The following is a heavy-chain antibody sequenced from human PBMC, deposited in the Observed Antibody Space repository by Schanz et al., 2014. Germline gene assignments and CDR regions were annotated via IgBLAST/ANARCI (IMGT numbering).Heavy chain of an antibody. CDR1: GFNFSSYG. V-gene: IGHV3-48*01. J-gene: IGHJ4*02. D-gene: IGHD1-26*01. CDR2: ISNSGTTI. CDR3: AKEGSIYWDRSVDY. Sequence: VQLVESGGGVVQPGRSLRLSCAASGFNFSSYGMHWVRQAPGKGLEWVSYISNSGTTIYYADSVKGRFTISRDNSKNTLYLQMNSLRPEDTAVYYCAKEGSIYWDRSVDYWGQGTLVTVSS.